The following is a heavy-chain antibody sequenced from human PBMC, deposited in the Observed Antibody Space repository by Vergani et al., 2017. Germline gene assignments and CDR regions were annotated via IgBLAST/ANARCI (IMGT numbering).Heavy chain of an antibody. Sequence: QAQLGQSDSEVKKPGDSVTLSCKTSGYTFVNHPNTWVPQAPGQALEWMGWISPYNHKTLYSQKVEGRVTMTSDTSSSTVFLELRRLTSDDTAIYYCARSQMATNDFDLWGRGTLVTVSS. J-gene: IGHJ4*02. D-gene: IGHD5-24*01. CDR2: ISPYNHKT. V-gene: IGHV1-18*04. CDR3: ARSQMATNDFDL. CDR1: GYTFVNHP.